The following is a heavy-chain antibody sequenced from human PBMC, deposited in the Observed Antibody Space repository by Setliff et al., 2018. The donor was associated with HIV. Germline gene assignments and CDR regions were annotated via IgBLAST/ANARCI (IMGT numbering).Heavy chain of an antibody. CDR1: GYTFTNYG. D-gene: IGHD1-20*01. J-gene: IGHJ3*02. V-gene: IGHV1-18*01. CDR3: ARAITFHDAFDI. CDR2: ISAYNGDT. Sequence: ASVKVSCKASGYTFTNYGISWVRQAPGQGPEWLGWISAYNGDTKYAQKFQGRVTMTTDTSTTTAHMEPRSLRSDDTAVYYCARAITFHDAFDIWGQGTMVTV.